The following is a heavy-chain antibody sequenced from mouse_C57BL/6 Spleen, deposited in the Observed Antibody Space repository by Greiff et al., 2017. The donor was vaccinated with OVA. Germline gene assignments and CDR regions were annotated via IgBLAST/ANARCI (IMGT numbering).Heavy chain of an antibody. J-gene: IGHJ4*01. Sequence: VQLKESGPVLVKPGASVKMSCKASGYTFTDYYMNWVKQSHGKSLEWIGVINPYNGGTSYNQKFKGKATLTVDKSSSTAYMELNSLTSEDSAVYYCARIDGYYRMDYWGQGTSVTVSS. D-gene: IGHD2-3*01. V-gene: IGHV1-19*01. CDR3: ARIDGYYRMDY. CDR2: INPYNGGT. CDR1: GYTFTDYY.